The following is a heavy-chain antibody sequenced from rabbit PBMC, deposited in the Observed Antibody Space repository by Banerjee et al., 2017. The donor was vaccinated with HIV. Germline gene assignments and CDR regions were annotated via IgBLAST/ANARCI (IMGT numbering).Heavy chain of an antibody. D-gene: IGHD4-1*01. V-gene: IGHV1S45*01. CDR3: ARDLAGVIGWNFNL. CDR1: GFDFSSYG. Sequence: QEQLVESGGGLVQPGGSLKLSCKASGFDFSSYGLSWVRQAPGKGLEWIACINTSSGNTGYASWAKGRFTISKTSSTTVTLQMTSLTAADTATYFCARDLAGVIGWNFNLWGPGTLVTVS. J-gene: IGHJ4*01. CDR2: INTSSGNT.